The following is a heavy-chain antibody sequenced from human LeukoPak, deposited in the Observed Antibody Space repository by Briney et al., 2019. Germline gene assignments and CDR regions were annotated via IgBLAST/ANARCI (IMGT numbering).Heavy chain of an antibody. D-gene: IGHD5-24*01. CDR3: ARCGDGYKLDS. V-gene: IGHV4-59*01. CDR1: GGSISSYY. CDR2: IYYSWST. Sequence: SETLSLTCTVSGGSISSYYWSWIRQPRAKGLEWIGYIYYSWSTNYNLSLRCRVTISVDTSKNHFSLKLSSVTAADTAVYYCARCGDGYKLDSWGQGTLVTVSS. J-gene: IGHJ4*02.